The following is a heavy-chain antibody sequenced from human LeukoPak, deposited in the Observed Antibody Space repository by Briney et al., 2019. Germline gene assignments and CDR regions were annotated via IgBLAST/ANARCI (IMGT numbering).Heavy chain of an antibody. J-gene: IGHJ4*02. CDR2: IYSGGST. V-gene: IGHV3-53*01. CDR1: GFTVRNNY. CDR3: ARDLHPGLTGYFDY. Sequence: GCALRLSCAASGFTVRNNYMRLVRQAPGTGLEWVSVIYSGGSTYYADSVEGRFTISRDNSKNTESLQMKSLRAEDTAVYYCARDLHPGLTGYFDYWGQGTLVTVSS. D-gene: IGHD1-14*01.